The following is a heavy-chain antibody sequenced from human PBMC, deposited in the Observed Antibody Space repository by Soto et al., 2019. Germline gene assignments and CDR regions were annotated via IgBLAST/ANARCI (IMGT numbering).Heavy chain of an antibody. J-gene: IGHJ5*02. V-gene: IGHV4-34*01. Sequence: QVQLQQWGAGLLKPSETLSLTCAVYGGSFSGYYWSWIRQPPGKGLEWIGEINHSGSTNYDPSLKSRVTISVDTSKNQFSLRLSSVPAAASAVYYCAREGRLSNWFDPWGQGTVVTVSS. D-gene: IGHD6-6*01. CDR1: GGSFSGYY. CDR2: INHSGST. CDR3: AREGRLSNWFDP.